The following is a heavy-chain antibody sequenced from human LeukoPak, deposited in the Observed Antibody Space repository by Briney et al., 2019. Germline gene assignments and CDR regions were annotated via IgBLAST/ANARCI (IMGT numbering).Heavy chain of an antibody. J-gene: IGHJ4*02. CDR3: GAATITTNPDY. V-gene: IGHV1-8*01. D-gene: IGHD6-13*01. Sequence: ASVKVSCKASGYTFTTYDINWVRQATGQGLEWMGWMSPNTGNTGYVQKFQGRVTMTRNTSISTAYMELSSLTSEDTAVYYCGAATITTNPDYWGQGTLVTVSS. CDR1: GYTFTTYD. CDR2: MSPNTGNT.